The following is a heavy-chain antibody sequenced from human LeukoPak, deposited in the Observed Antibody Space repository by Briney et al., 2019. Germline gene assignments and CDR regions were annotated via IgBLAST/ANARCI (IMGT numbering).Heavy chain of an antibody. CDR1: GYSISSGYY. Sequence: SETLSLTCAVSGYSISSGYYWGWIRQPPGKGLEWIGIIYHSGSTYYNPSLKSRVTISVDTSKNQFSLKLSSVTAADTAVYYCARDATPGDWFDPWGQGTLVTVSS. CDR2: IYHSGST. J-gene: IGHJ5*02. D-gene: IGHD3-10*01. CDR3: ARDATPGDWFDP. V-gene: IGHV4-38-2*02.